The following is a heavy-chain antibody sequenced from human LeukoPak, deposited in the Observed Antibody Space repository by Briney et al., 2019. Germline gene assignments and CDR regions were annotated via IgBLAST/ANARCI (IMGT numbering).Heavy chain of an antibody. CDR2: IYSGGNT. CDR3: EKKDNGNYFNFDY. Sequence: PGGSLRLSCAASGFTLNNNYMNWVRQAPGKGLEWVSVIYSGGNTYYADSVKGGFTISRDNFKNTLYLQMNSLRAEDTAVYYCEKKDNGNYFNFDYWGQGTLVTVSS. D-gene: IGHD2/OR15-2a*01. CDR1: GFTLNNNY. J-gene: IGHJ4*02. V-gene: IGHV3-66*01.